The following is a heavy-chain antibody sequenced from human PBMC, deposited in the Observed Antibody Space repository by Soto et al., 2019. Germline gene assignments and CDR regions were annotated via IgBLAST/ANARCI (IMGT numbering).Heavy chain of an antibody. V-gene: IGHV3-49*03. Sequence: GGSLRLSCTASGFTFGDYAMSWFRQAPGKGLEWVGFIRSKAYGGTTEYAASVKGRFTISRDDSKSIAYLQMNSLKTEDTAVYYCTRDVGEPEIVVVYWGQGTLVTVSS. CDR2: IRSKAYGGTT. J-gene: IGHJ4*02. CDR1: GFTFGDYA. D-gene: IGHD3-22*01. CDR3: TRDVGEPEIVVVY.